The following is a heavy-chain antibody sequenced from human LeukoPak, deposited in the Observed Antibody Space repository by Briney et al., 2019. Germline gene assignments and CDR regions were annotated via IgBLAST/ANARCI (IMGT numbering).Heavy chain of an antibody. J-gene: IGHJ3*02. V-gene: IGHV4-59*08. Sequence: SETLSLTCTVSGGSISSYYWSWIRQPPGKGLEWIGYIYYSGSTSYNPSLKSRVTISVDTSKNQFSLKLSSVTAADTAVYYCARPSKVPIWGQGTMVTVSS. CDR1: GGSISSYY. CDR3: ARPSKVPI. D-gene: IGHD2-2*01. CDR2: IYYSGST.